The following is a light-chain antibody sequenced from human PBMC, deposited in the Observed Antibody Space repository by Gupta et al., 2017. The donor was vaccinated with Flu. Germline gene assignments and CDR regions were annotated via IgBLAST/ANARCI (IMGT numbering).Light chain of an antibody. V-gene: IGKV3-15*01. CDR2: GAS. CDR3: QQYNNWPPAYT. Sequence: EIVMTQSPATLSASPGETANLPCRASQSVSSNLAWYQQKPGQAPRLPIYGASTRATGIPARFSGSGSGTEFTLTISSLQSEDFAVYYCQQYNNWPPAYTFGQGTKLEIK. J-gene: IGKJ2*01. CDR1: QSVSSN.